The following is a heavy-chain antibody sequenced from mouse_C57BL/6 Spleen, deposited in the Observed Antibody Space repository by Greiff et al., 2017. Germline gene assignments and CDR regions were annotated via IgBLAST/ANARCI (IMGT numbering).Heavy chain of an antibody. CDR2: IYPGGGYT. CDR3: ARFDYSNFYYAMDY. Sequence: QVQLQQSGAELVRPGTSVKMSCKASGYTFTNYWIGWAKQRPGHGLEWIGDIYPGGGYTNYNEKFKGKATLTADKSSSTAYMQFSSLTSEDSAIYYCARFDYSNFYYAMDYWGQGTSVTVSS. V-gene: IGHV1-63*01. CDR1: GYTFTNYW. D-gene: IGHD2-5*01. J-gene: IGHJ4*01.